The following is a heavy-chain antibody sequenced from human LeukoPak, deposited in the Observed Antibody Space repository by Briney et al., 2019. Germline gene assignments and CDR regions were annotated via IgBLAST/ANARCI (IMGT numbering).Heavy chain of an antibody. CDR2: IYTSGTT. CDR1: GGSISSYY. D-gene: IGHD1-1*01. V-gene: IGHV4-4*07. Sequence: PETLPLACTVSGGSISSYYWSWIRQPAGKGLELIGRIYTSGTTNYNPSLKSRVTMSVDTSKNQFSLKLSSVTAADTAVYYCARAPTGTGGWNWFDPWGQGTLVTVSS. J-gene: IGHJ5*02. CDR3: ARAPTGTGGWNWFDP.